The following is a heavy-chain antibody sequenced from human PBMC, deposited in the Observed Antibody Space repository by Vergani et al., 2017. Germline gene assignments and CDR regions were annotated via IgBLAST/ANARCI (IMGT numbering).Heavy chain of an antibody. CDR1: GEYFSSFY. D-gene: IGHD2/OR15-2a*01. CDR3: AVLPRVNLVWGEIVMKRTFDY. J-gene: IGHJ4*01. CDR2: INNDGHT. V-gene: IGHV4-34*02. Sequence: QVQLQQWGAGVVKPSGTLSLTCAVFGEYFSSFYWRWIRQPPGKGLEWIGEINNDGHTNYNPSLGGRVTVSRDTAKNQFSLNLMSVTAAATAMYYCAVLPRVNLVWGEIVMKRTFDYRSQGSLVTVSS.